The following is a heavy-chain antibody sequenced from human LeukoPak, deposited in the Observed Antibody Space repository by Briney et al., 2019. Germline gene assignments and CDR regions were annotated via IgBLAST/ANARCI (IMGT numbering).Heavy chain of an antibody. CDR3: ATETNGRHYDY. D-gene: IGHD1-14*01. J-gene: IGHJ4*02. CDR1: GLTFSTSG. Sequence: PGGSLRLSGTASGLTFSTSGFNWVRPAPGKGLEWVASIGPTGSDRYHADSIKGPFTISRDNANNFLYLQMNSLRAEDTAVYYCATETNGRHYDYWGQGTLLTVSS. V-gene: IGHV3-21*06. CDR2: IGPTGSDR.